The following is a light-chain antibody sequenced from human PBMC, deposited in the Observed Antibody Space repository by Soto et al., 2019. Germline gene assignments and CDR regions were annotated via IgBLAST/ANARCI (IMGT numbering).Light chain of an antibody. CDR1: QTISDN. V-gene: IGKV3-15*01. Sequence: EIVMTQSPATLSVSPGESATLSCRASQTISDNLAWYQQKPGLAPRLPIYHKSTRATGVPARFSGSGSGTEFSLTISSLQSEDFAVYYCQRYDNWPLTFGGGTKVDIK. CDR2: HKS. J-gene: IGKJ4*01. CDR3: QRYDNWPLT.